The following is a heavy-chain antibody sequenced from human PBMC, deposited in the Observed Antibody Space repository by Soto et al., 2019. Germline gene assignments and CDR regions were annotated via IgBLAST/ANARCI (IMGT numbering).Heavy chain of an antibody. CDR3: ARDGRAAAGNYYFYYGMDV. CDR2: IYTSGST. J-gene: IGHJ6*02. V-gene: IGHV4-4*07. CDR1: GGSISSYY. Sequence: SETLSLTCTVSGGSISSYYWSWIRQPAGKGLEWIGRIYTSGSTNYNPSLKSRVTMSVDTSKNQFSLKLSSVTAADTAVYYCARDGRAAAGNYYFYYGMDVWGQGTTVTVSS. D-gene: IGHD6-13*01.